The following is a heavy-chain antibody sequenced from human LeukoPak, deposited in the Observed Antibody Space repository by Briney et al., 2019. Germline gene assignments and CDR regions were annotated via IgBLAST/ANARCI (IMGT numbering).Heavy chain of an antibody. D-gene: IGHD5/OR15-5a*01. Sequence: ASVKVSCKASGYTFIDYYMHWVRQAPGQGLEWMGWINPNSGGTNYAQNFQGRVTMTRDTSIRTVYMELSRLRSDDTAVYYCARSLKEIYHYYMDVWGKGTTVTISS. CDR2: INPNSGGT. CDR1: GYTFIDYY. CDR3: ARSLKEIYHYYMDV. J-gene: IGHJ6*04. V-gene: IGHV1-2*02.